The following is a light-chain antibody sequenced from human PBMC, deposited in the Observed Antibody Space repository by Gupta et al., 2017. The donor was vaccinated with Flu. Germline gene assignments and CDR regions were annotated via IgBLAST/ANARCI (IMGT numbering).Light chain of an antibody. J-gene: IGLJ2*01. V-gene: IGLV2-18*01. Sequence: CAGNRRDTASQERGAREQEAPCTAPKLMIYEVSMRPSGVPNRFSGSKSGNTASLTISGRQTEDEADYYCSLYTSSGTVVFGGGTKLTVL. CDR3: SLYTSSGTVV. CDR1: RRDTASQER. CDR2: EVS.